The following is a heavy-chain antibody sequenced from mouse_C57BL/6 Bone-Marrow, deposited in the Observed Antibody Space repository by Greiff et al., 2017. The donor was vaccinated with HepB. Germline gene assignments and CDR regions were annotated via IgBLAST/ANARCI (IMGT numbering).Heavy chain of an antibody. D-gene: IGHD1-1*01. CDR2: INSNGGST. Sequence: EVQLVESGGGLVQPGGSLKLSCAASGFTFSSYGMSWVRQTPDKRLELVATINSNGGSTYYPDSVKGRFTISRDNAKNTLYLQMSSLKSEDTAMYYCARDRDYGSTLVDYWGQGTTLTVSS. CDR1: GFTFSSYG. J-gene: IGHJ2*01. CDR3: ARDRDYGSTLVDY. V-gene: IGHV5-6-3*01.